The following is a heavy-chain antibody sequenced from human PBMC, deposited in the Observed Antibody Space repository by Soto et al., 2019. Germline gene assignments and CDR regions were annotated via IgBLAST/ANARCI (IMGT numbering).Heavy chain of an antibody. D-gene: IGHD2-2*01. CDR3: ARVPWGTLYYYGMDV. CDR2: IYYSGST. CDR1: GGSISSGDYS. J-gene: IGHJ6*02. V-gene: IGHV4-30-4*02. Sequence: PSDTLSLTFTVSGGSISSGDYSWSWIRQPPGKGLEWIGYIYYSGSTYYNPSLKSRVTLSVDTSKNQFSLKLSSVTAADTAVYYCARVPWGTLYYYGMDVWGQGTTVTVSS.